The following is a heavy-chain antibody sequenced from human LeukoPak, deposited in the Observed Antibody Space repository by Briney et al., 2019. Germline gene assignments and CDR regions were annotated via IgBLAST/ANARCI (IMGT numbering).Heavy chain of an antibody. CDR1: GFTFDDYA. D-gene: IGHD6-6*01. J-gene: IGHJ4*02. V-gene: IGHV3-9*01. CDR3: AREGYSSSSFDY. CDR2: ISWNSGSI. Sequence: GRSLRLSCAASGFTFDDYAMHWVRQAPGKGLEWVSGISWNSGSIGYADSVKGRFTISRDNSKNTLYLQMNSLRAEDTAVYYCAREGYSSSSFDYWGQGTLVTVSS.